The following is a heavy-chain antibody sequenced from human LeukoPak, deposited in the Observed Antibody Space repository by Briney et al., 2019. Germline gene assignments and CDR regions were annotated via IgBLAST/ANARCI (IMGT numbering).Heavy chain of an antibody. V-gene: IGHV4-59*01. CDR1: GGSISGYC. D-gene: IGHD6-19*01. CDR3: AREMTYTGGWGPFDY. Sequence: SETLSLTCTVSGGSISGYCWDWIRRAPGKGLEWIGYICHTGSTNSNPSLKSRVTLSVDTSKNQFSLRLTSVTAADTAVYFCAREMTYTGGWGPFDYWGPGALLTVSS. J-gene: IGHJ4*02. CDR2: ICHTGST.